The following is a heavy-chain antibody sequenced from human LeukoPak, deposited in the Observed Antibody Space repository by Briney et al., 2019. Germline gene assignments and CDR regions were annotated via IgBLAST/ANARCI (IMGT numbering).Heavy chain of an antibody. CDR2: ISGSGGST. J-gene: IGHJ4*02. Sequence: SCTASGGTFSSYAMSWVRQAPGKGLEWVSAISGSGGSTYYADSVKGRFTISRDNSKNTLYLQMNSLRAEDTAVYYCAKDRDVLLWFGELLYFDYWGQGTLVTVSS. D-gene: IGHD3-10*01. V-gene: IGHV3-23*01. CDR3: AKDRDVLLWFGELLYFDY. CDR1: GGTFSSYA.